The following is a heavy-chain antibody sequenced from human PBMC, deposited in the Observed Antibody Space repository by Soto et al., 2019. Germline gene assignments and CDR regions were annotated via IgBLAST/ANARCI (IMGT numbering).Heavy chain of an antibody. D-gene: IGHD3-10*01. Sequence: PSETLSLTCTVSGCSISSYYWSWIRQPPGKGLEWIGYIYYSGSTNYNPSLKSRVTISVDTSKNQLSLKLSSVTAADTAVYYCARASGGDYYYGSRVWYYFDYWGQGTLVTVSS. CDR1: GCSISSYY. V-gene: IGHV4-59*08. CDR3: ARASGGDYYYGSRVWYYFDY. CDR2: IYYSGST. J-gene: IGHJ4*02.